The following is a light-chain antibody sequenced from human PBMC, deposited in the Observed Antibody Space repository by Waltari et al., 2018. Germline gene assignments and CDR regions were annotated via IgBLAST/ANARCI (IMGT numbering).Light chain of an antibody. CDR3: LQYNSYPWT. J-gene: IGKJ1*01. V-gene: IGKV1-5*03. Sequence: DIQVTQSPSTLSASVGDRVTITCRASQIIVVWLACYQQKPGKAPRLLIYKASYLESGVPSRFSGSASGTAFTLTISSLQADDFATYYCLQYNSYPWTFGQGTTVEIK. CDR1: QIIVVW. CDR2: KAS.